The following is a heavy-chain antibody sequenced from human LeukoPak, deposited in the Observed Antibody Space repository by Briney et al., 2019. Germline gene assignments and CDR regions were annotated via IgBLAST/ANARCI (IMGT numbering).Heavy chain of an antibody. Sequence: PGGSLRLSCAASGFTFSSYAMSWVRQAPGKGLEWVSSISSSSSYIYYADSVKGRFTISRDNAKNSLYLQMNSLRAEDTAVYYCAIIVVVTAIDAFDIWGQGTMVTVSS. D-gene: IGHD2-21*02. CDR1: GFTFSSYA. CDR3: AIIVVVTAIDAFDI. V-gene: IGHV3-21*01. CDR2: ISSSSSYI. J-gene: IGHJ3*02.